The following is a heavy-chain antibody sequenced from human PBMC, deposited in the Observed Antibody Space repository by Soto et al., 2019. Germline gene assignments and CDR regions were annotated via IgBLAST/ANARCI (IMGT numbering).Heavy chain of an antibody. V-gene: IGHV1-3*01. CDR2: INAGNGNT. CDR1: GYTFTSYA. CDR3: ARPRAPLYSSSWYTY. J-gene: IGHJ4*02. D-gene: IGHD6-13*01. Sequence: ASVKVSCKASGYTFTSYAMHWVRQAPGQRLEWMGWINAGNGNTKYSQKFQGRVTITRHTSASTAYMELSSLRSEDTAVYYCARPRAPLYSSSWYTYWGQGTLVTVSS.